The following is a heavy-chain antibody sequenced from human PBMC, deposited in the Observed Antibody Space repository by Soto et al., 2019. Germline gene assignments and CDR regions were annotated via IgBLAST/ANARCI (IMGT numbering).Heavy chain of an antibody. CDR2: IRPIFHTT. D-gene: IGHD5-18*01. CDR3: AKGGRGYSSAPRFYFEY. J-gene: IGHJ4*02. Sequence: QVQLVQSGAEVKKPGSSVKVSCQASGGFFSSNAISWVRQAPGQGLEWMGGIRPIFHTTHYAQKFQGRVTITADESTNTAYMELSSLKTEDTALYYCAKGGRGYSSAPRFYFEYWGQGTLVPVSS. V-gene: IGHV1-69*01. CDR1: GGFFSSNA.